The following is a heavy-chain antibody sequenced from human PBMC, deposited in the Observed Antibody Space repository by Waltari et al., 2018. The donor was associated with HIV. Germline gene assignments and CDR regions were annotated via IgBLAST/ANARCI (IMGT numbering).Heavy chain of an antibody. J-gene: IGHJ4*02. CDR2: IYYSGST. CDR1: GGSISSSSYY. Sequence: QLQLQESGPGLVKPSETLSLTCTVPGGSISSSSYYWGWIRPPPGKGLEWIGSIYYSGSTYYNPSLKSRVTISVDTSKNQFSLKLSSVTAADTAVYYCARRIGYDSSGYYPDYWGQGTLVTVSS. V-gene: IGHV4-39*01. CDR3: ARRIGYDSSGYYPDY. D-gene: IGHD3-22*01.